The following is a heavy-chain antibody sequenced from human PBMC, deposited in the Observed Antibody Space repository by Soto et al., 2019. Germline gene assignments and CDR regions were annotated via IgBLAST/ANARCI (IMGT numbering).Heavy chain of an antibody. D-gene: IGHD1-26*01. CDR1: GGTFSSYA. J-gene: IGHJ5*02. CDR3: ARSGSYYAYNWFDP. CDR2: IIPIFGTA. Sequence: SVKVSCKASGGTFSSYAISWVRQAPGQGLEWMGGIIPIFGTANYAQKFQGRVTITADESTSTAYMELSSLRSEDTAVYYCARSGSYYAYNWFDPWGQGTLVTVSS. V-gene: IGHV1-69*13.